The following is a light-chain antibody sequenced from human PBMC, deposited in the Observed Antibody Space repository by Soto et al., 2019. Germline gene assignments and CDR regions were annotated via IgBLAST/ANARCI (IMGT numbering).Light chain of an antibody. Sequence: EIVLTQSPATLSLSPGERATLSCRASQSVTNYLAWYQQKPGQAPRLLIYDASNRATGIPARFSGSGSGTDFTLTISSLEPEDFAIYYCQQRSNWITFGQGTRLEIK. CDR2: DAS. V-gene: IGKV3-11*01. CDR3: QQRSNWIT. J-gene: IGKJ5*01. CDR1: QSVTNY.